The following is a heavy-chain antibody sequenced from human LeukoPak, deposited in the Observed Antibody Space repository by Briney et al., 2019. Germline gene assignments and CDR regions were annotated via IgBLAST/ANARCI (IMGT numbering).Heavy chain of an antibody. D-gene: IGHD1-26*01. J-gene: IGHJ6*03. CDR3: ARASGDYYMDV. V-gene: IGHV1-46*01. CDR1: GYTFTSYS. CDR2: INPSGGST. Sequence: EASVKVSCKASGYTFTSYSMHWVRQAPGQGLEWMGIINPSGGSTSYAQKFQGRVTMTRDTSTSTVYMELSSLRSEDTAVYYCARASGDYYMDVWGKGTTVTVSS.